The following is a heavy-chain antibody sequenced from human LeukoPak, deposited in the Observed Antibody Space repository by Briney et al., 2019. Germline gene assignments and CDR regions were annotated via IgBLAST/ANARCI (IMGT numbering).Heavy chain of an antibody. V-gene: IGHV3-23*01. Sequence: GGSLRLSCAASGFTFSSYAMSWVRQAPGKGLEWVSAISGSGGSTYYADSVKGRFTISRDNSKNTLYLQMNSLRAEDTAVYYCAKLGGTYYYGSGSYYTKKDDAFDIWGQGTMVTVSS. J-gene: IGHJ3*02. CDR1: GFTFSSYA. CDR2: ISGSGGST. CDR3: AKLGGTYYYGSGSYYTKKDDAFDI. D-gene: IGHD3-10*01.